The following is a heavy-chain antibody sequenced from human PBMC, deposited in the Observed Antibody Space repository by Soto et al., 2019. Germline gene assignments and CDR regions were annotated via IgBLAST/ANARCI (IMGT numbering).Heavy chain of an antibody. D-gene: IGHD1-1*01. Sequence: GGSLRLSCAASGFTFHSFTMHWVRQTPGKGLEWVALISYDGSNEYYADSVKGRFTISRDNSKSTLYLQMNSLRTDDTALYYCARDPRETTYYLGYWGQGTLVTVSS. CDR3: ARDPRETTYYLGY. CDR1: GFTFHSFT. J-gene: IGHJ4*02. CDR2: ISYDGSNE. V-gene: IGHV3-30-3*01.